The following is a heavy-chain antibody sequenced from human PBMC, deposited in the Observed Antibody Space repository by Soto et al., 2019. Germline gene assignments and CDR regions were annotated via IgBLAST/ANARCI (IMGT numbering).Heavy chain of an antibody. CDR2: TYYRSKWYN. CDR1: GDSVSSNSAA. Sequence: PSQTLSLTCAISGDSVSSNSAAWNWIRQSPSRGLEWLGRTYYRSKWYNGYAGSVKSRITINPDTSKNQCSLQLTSVTPEDTAVDYCPRDGTGYFPSLNWFDPWGQGTLVNVSS. J-gene: IGHJ5*02. CDR3: PRDGTGYFPSLNWFDP. D-gene: IGHD2-2*03. V-gene: IGHV6-1*01.